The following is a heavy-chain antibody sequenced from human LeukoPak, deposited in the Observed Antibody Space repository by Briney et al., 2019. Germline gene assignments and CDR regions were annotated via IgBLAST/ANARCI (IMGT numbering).Heavy chain of an antibody. J-gene: IGHJ5*02. V-gene: IGHV3-9*01. CDR2: ISWNSGSI. D-gene: IGHD1-20*01. Sequence: PGGSLRLSCAASGFTFDDYGMSWVRQAPGRGLEWVSGISWNSGSIGYADSVKGRFTISGDNAKNSLYLQMNSLRAEDTALYYCAKAPRSLITGTTSWFDPWGQEPWSPSPQ. CDR1: GFTFDDYG. CDR3: AKAPRSLITGTTSWFDP.